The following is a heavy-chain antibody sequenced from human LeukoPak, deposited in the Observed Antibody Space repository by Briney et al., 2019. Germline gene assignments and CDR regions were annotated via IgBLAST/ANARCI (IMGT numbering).Heavy chain of an antibody. CDR3: ARGDAFSGDH. CDR1: GFIFTSFW. J-gene: IGHJ4*02. CDR2: IHPEGNEK. V-gene: IGHV3-7*04. Sequence: QPGGSLRLSCAVSGFIFTSFWMSWVRQAPGRGLEWVANIHPEGNEKYHVESVKGRFTISRDNTKNLLFLQMNGLRVEDTAVYYCARGDAFSGDHWGQGTLVTVSS.